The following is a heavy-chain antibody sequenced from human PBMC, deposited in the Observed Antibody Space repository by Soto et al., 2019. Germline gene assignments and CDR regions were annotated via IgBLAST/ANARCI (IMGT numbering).Heavy chain of an antibody. CDR2: ISAYNGNT. CDR1: GYTFTSYG. CDR3: ARRSGYSMGYFYYGMDV. J-gene: IGHJ6*02. V-gene: IGHV1-18*01. D-gene: IGHD3-3*01. Sequence: ASVKVSCKASGYTFTSYGISWMRQAPGQGLEWTGWISAYNGNTNYAQKLQGRVTMTTDTSTSTAYMELRSLRSDDTAVYYCARRSGYSMGYFYYGMDVWGQGTTVTVSS.